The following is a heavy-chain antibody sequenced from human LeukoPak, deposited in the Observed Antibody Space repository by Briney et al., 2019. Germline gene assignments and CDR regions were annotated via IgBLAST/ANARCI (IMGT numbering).Heavy chain of an antibody. J-gene: IGHJ4*02. V-gene: IGHV4-59*01. CDR1: GGSISGYY. CDR3: ARSNKGGLFDY. Sequence: KSSETLSLTCTVSGGSISGYYYNWIRQPPGKGLEWIGYIYYSGSTNYNPSLKSRVTISLDTSKNQFSLKLSSVTTADTAVYYCARSNKGGLFDYWGQGTLVTVSS. CDR2: IYYSGST. D-gene: IGHD3-16*01.